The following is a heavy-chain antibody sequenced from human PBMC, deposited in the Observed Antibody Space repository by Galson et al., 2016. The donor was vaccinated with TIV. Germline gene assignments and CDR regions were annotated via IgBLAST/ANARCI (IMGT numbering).Heavy chain of an antibody. CDR2: INWNGGGT. J-gene: IGHJ6*03. V-gene: IGHV3-20*04. CDR3: ARLNGDTAYYFYIDV. Sequence: SLRLSCAASGFTFDDHAMSWVRQPPGKGLEWVSGINWNGGGTAYADSVKGRFTISRDNAKNSLYLQMNSLRVEDTALYFCARLNGDTAYYFYIDVWGKGTTVTVS. D-gene: IGHD3-10*01. CDR1: GFTFDDHA.